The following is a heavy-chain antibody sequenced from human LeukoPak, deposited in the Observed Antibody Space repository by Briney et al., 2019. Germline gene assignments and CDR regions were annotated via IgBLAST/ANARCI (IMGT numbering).Heavy chain of an antibody. CDR3: AGDLDNVWGSYRYKAGY. CDR2: IIPIFGTA. J-gene: IGHJ4*02. D-gene: IGHD3-16*02. Sequence: GSSVKASCKASGGTFSSYAISWVRQAPGQGLEWMGGIIPIFGTANYAQKFQGRVTITADESTSTAYMELSSLRSEDTAVYYCAGDLDNVWGSYRYKAGYWGQGTLVTVSS. V-gene: IGHV1-69*01. CDR1: GGTFSSYA.